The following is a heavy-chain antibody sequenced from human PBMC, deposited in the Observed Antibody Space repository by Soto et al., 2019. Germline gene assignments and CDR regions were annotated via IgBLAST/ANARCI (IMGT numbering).Heavy chain of an antibody. CDR1: GGSISSYY. V-gene: IGHV4-59*01. Sequence: SETLSLTCTVSGGSISSYYWSWIRQPPGKGLEWIGYIYYSGSTNYNPSLKSRVTISVDTSKNQFSLKLSSVTAADTAVYYCARDHGHDSDYYYGMDVWGQGTTVTVSS. CDR2: IYYSGST. J-gene: IGHJ6*02. D-gene: IGHD3-3*01. CDR3: ARDHGHDSDYYYGMDV.